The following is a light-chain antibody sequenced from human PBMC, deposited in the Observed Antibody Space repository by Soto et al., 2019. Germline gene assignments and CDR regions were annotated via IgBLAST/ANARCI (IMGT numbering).Light chain of an antibody. J-gene: IGKJ1*01. V-gene: IGKV3-15*01. CDR3: HQRQSWPRT. Sequence: EIVMTQSPATLSVSPGERATLSCRASQNIHNNLAWFQQKPGQAPTFLIYGASTRATGIPARFSGSGSGTEFTLTISSLQSEDFAVYYCHQRQSWPRTFGQGTKVDI. CDR1: QNIHNN. CDR2: GAS.